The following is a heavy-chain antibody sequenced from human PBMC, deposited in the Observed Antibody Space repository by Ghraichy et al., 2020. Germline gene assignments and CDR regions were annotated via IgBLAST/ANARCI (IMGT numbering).Heavy chain of an antibody. Sequence: ASVKVSCKASGYTFTSYGISWVRQAPGQGLEWMGWISAYNGNTNYAQKLQGRVTMTTDTSTSTAYMELRSLRSDDTAVYYCARDSPQGLPNWPRNEYGMDVWGQGTTVTVSS. CDR2: ISAYNGNT. V-gene: IGHV1-18*01. J-gene: IGHJ6*02. CDR3: ARDSPQGLPNWPRNEYGMDV. D-gene: IGHD7-27*01. CDR1: GYTFTSYG.